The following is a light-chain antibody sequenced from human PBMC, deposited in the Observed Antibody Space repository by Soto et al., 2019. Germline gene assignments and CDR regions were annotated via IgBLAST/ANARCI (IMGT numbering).Light chain of an antibody. CDR2: EVN. CDR1: SSDVGGYNY. V-gene: IGLV2-8*01. Sequence: QSALTQPPSASGSPGQSVTISCTGTSSDVGGYNYVSWYQQHPGKVPKLMIYEVNKRPSGVPDRFSGSKSGNTASLTVSGLQAEDEADYYCNSYSSTNFYVFGTGTKLTVL. CDR3: NSYSSTNFYV. J-gene: IGLJ1*01.